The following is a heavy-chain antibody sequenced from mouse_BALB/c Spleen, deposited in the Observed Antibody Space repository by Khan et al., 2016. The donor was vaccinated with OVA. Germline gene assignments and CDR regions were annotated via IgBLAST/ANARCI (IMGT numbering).Heavy chain of an antibody. D-gene: IGHD2-10*01. J-gene: IGHJ4*01. CDR1: GFSLTNYG. CDR2: IWSDGTT. Sequence: VQLQQSGPGLVAPSQSLSITCTISGFSLTNYGVHWVRQPPGKGLEWLVVIWSDGTTTYDSALKSRLTISKDNSKSQVFLRMDILQTDDTAMYYGARQPYFHYYVMDYWGQGTSVTVSS. V-gene: IGHV2-6-1*01. CDR3: ARQPYFHYYVMDY.